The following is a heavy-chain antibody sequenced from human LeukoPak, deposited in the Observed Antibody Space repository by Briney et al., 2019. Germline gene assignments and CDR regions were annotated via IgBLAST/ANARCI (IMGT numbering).Heavy chain of an antibody. CDR1: GFAFSSYA. J-gene: IGHJ4*02. CDR3: ARDHPGGSWYGGDY. D-gene: IGHD6-13*01. CDR2: ISGDGDST. Sequence: AGGSLRLTCAASGFAFSSYAMNWVRQVPGKGLEWVSVISGDGDSTYYADSVKGRFSISRDNSKNTVYLQINSLRAEDTAVYYCARDHPGGSWYGGDYWGQGTLVTVSS. V-gene: IGHV3-23*01.